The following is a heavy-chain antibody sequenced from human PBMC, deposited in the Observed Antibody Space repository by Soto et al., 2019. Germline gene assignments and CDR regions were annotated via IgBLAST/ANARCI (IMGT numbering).Heavy chain of an antibody. Sequence: EVQLVESGGGLVQPGGSLRLSCAASGFTFSSYWMHWVRQAPGKGLVWVSRINSDGSSTSYADSVKGRFTISRDNAKNTLYLQMNSLRAEDTAVYYCGSMGWWELRSNDYWGQGTLVTVSS. J-gene: IGHJ4*02. CDR1: GFTFSSYW. CDR3: GSMGWWELRSNDY. V-gene: IGHV3-74*01. CDR2: INSDGSST. D-gene: IGHD1-26*01.